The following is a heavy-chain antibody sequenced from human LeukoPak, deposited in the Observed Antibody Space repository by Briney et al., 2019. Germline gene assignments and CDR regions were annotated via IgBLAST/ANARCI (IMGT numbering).Heavy chain of an antibody. V-gene: IGHV3-9*01. CDR3: ARDQGRYCSSTSCYSFDY. D-gene: IGHD2-2*01. J-gene: IGHJ4*02. CDR2: ISWNSGSI. Sequence: GRSLRLSCAASGFTFDDYAMHWVRQAPGKGLEWVSGISWNSGSIGYADSVKGRFTISRDNAKNSLYLQMNSLTAEDTAVYYCARDQGRYCSSTSCYSFDYWGQGTLVTVSS. CDR1: GFTFDDYA.